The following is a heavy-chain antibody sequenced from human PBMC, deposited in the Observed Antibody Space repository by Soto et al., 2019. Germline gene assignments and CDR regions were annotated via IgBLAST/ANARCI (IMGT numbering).Heavy chain of an antibody. V-gene: IGHV3-23*01. D-gene: IGHD3-22*01. J-gene: IGHJ3*02. Sequence: PGGSLRLSCAASGFPFSSYAMSWVRQAPGKGLEWVSAISGSGGSTYYADSVKGRFTISRDNSKNTLYLQMNSLRAEDTAVYYCAKDLRITMIVVVIRGAYDAFDIWGQGTMVTVSS. CDR2: ISGSGGST. CDR3: AKDLRITMIVVVIRGAYDAFDI. CDR1: GFPFSSYA.